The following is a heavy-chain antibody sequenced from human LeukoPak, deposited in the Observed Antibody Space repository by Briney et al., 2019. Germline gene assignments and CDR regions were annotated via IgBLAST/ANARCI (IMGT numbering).Heavy chain of an antibody. CDR3: ARESGIVGAVDI. CDR2: IYYSGRT. D-gene: IGHD1-26*01. Sequence: SETLSLTCTVSGGSISSYYWSWLRQPPGKGLEWIGYIYYSGRTNYKPSLKSRVTISVDTSKNQFSLKLSSVTAADTAVYYCARESGIVGAVDIWGQGTMVTVSS. J-gene: IGHJ3*02. V-gene: IGHV4-59*01. CDR1: GGSISSYY.